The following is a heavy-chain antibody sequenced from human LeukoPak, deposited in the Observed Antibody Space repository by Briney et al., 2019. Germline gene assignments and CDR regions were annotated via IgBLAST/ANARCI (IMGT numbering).Heavy chain of an antibody. J-gene: IGHJ5*02. V-gene: IGHV3-7*01. Sequence: GGSLRLSCAASTFSFINYRMAWLGQPPGKGLEGVANIKQDGSDEYYVDSVKGRFIISRDNAKKTLFLQMNSLRAEDTAVYYCAGQWWSDLDPWGQGTLVTVSS. CDR2: IKQDGSDE. CDR1: TFSFINYR. CDR3: AGQWWSDLDP. D-gene: IGHD2-15*01.